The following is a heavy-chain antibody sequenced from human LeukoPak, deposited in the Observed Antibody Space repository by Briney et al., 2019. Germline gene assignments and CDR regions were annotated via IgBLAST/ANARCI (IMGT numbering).Heavy chain of an antibody. V-gene: IGHV3-53*01. CDR3: ARDPGAYSGLPHFDY. CDR1: GFTVSSNY. Sequence: GEALRLSCAASGFTVSSNYMSWVRQAPGRGLEWVSLIYSGGTTYYSDSVKGRFTISRDNSKNTMYLEMNSLRAEDTAVYYCARDPGAYSGLPHFDYWGQGTLVTVSS. CDR2: IYSGGTT. D-gene: IGHD1-26*01. J-gene: IGHJ4*02.